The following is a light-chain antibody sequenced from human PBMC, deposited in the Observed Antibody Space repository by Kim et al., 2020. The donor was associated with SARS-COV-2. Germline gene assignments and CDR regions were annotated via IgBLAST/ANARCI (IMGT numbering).Light chain of an antibody. V-gene: IGKV1-39*01. CDR2: AAS. CDR1: QSIGNF. Sequence: DIQMTQSPASLSASVGDRVTINCRASQSIGNFLNWYQHKSGKAPKVLIFAASMLQNGVPSRFSGSRSGTEFTLTISSLQPEDFATYYCQQSYSLLTFGGGTKLEI. J-gene: IGKJ4*01. CDR3: QQSYSLLT.